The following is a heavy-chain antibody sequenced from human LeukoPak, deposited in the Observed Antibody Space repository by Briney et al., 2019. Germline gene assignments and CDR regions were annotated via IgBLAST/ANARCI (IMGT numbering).Heavy chain of an antibody. V-gene: IGHV3-48*04. D-gene: IGHD2-2*01. CDR2: ISSSSSTI. Sequence: GGSLRLSCAASGFTFSSYSMNWVRQAPGKGLEWVSYISSSSSTIYYADSVKGRFTISRDNAKNSLYLQMNSLRAEDTAVYYCARDRRYCSSTSCHRPVYFDYWGQGTLVTVSS. CDR3: ARDRRYCSSTSCHRPVYFDY. CDR1: GFTFSSYS. J-gene: IGHJ4*02.